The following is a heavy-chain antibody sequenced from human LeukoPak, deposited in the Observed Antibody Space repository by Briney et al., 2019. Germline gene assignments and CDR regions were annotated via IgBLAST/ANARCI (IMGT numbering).Heavy chain of an antibody. V-gene: IGHV4-39*07. D-gene: IGHD1-26*01. Sequence: SETLSLTCIVSGDFISSSRYYWGWIRQPPGKGLEWIGSIYYSGSTYYNPSLKSRVTISVDTSKNQFSLKLSSVTAADTAVYYCARVVGARDWFDPWGQGTLVTVSS. CDR2: IYYSGST. CDR1: GDFISSSRYY. J-gene: IGHJ5*02. CDR3: ARVVGARDWFDP.